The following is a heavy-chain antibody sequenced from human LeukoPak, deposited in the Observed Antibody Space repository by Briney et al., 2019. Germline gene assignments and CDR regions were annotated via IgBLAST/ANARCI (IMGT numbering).Heavy chain of an antibody. CDR3: ARQGITTNNWFDP. Sequence: PSETLSLTCTVSGGSISSSSYYWGWIRQPPGKGLEWIGSIYYSGSTYYNPSLKSRVTISVDTSKNQFSLKLSSVTAADTAVYYCARQGITTNNWFDPWGQGTLVTVCS. V-gene: IGHV4-39*01. J-gene: IGHJ5*02. CDR2: IYYSGST. D-gene: IGHD3-3*01. CDR1: GGSISSSSYY.